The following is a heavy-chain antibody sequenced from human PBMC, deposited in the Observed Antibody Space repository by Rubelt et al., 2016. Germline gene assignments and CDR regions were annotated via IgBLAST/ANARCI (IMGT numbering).Heavy chain of an antibody. Sequence: QVQLVESGGGVVQPGRSLRLSCAASGFIFSSYAMHWVRQAPGKGLEWVAIISYDGSNKHYADSVKGRFTISRDNSKNTLYLQMNSLRPDDTAVYYCARTPVRGLYYFDYWGQGTLVIVSS. CDR3: ARTPVRGLYYFDY. V-gene: IGHV3-30*04. CDR1: GFIFSSYA. D-gene: IGHD2/OR15-2a*01. CDR2: ISYDGSNK. J-gene: IGHJ4*02.